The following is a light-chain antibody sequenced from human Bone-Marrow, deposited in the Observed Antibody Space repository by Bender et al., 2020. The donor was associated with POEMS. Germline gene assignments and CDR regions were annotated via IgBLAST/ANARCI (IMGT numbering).Light chain of an antibody. CDR2: DVS. J-gene: IGLJ1*01. CDR3: CSYVGSSTV. Sequence: QSALTQPASVSGSPGQSVTLSCIGTNSDVGGSNSVSWYQQLPGTAPKLIISDVSDRPAGVSNRFSGSKSGNTASLTISGLQAEDEADYYCCSYVGSSTVFGIGTKVTVL. CDR1: NSDVGGSNS. V-gene: IGLV2-14*03.